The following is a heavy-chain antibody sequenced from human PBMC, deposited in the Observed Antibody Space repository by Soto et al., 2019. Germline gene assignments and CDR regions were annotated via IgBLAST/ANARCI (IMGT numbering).Heavy chain of an antibody. Sequence: SETLSLTCTVSGASVWSDSYFWTWIRQPPGKGLEWIAYISHTGDINYNPSLKSRVTISIDTSRNQFSLTVTSVTAADTAVYFCARIVVGVTVDLWGQGSLVTVSS. D-gene: IGHD1-26*01. CDR2: ISHTGDI. V-gene: IGHV4-61*01. J-gene: IGHJ4*02. CDR3: ARIVVGVTVDL. CDR1: GASVWSDSYF.